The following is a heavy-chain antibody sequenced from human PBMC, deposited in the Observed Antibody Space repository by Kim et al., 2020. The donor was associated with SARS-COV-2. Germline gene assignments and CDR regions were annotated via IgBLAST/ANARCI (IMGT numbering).Heavy chain of an antibody. CDR1: GGSISSYY. CDR2: IYTSGST. D-gene: IGHD1-26*01. J-gene: IGHJ6*02. V-gene: IGHV4-4*07. CDR3: AREGAAPVPWEGADYYYYGMDV. Sequence: SETLSLTCTVYGGSISSYYWSWIRQPAGKGLEWIGRIYTSGSTNYNPSLKSRVTMSVDTSKNQFSLKLSSVTAADTAVYYCAREGAAPVPWEGADYYYYGMDVWGQGTTVTVSS.